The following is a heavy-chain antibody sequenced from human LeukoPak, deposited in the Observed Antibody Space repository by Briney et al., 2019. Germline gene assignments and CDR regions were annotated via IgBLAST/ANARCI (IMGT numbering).Heavy chain of an antibody. Sequence: SETLSLTCTVSGGSISSSSYYWGSIRQPPGKGLEWIGSIYNSGSTLYNPSLKSRVTISVDMSKNQFSLKLSSVTAADTAVYYCARSRLDTAMVPFGYWGRGTLVTVSS. CDR3: ARSRLDTAMVPFGY. CDR1: GGSISSSSYY. J-gene: IGHJ4*02. CDR2: IYNSGST. D-gene: IGHD5-18*01. V-gene: IGHV4-39*07.